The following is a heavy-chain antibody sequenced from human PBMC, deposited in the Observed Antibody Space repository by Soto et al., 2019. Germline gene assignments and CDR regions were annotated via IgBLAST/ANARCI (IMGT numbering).Heavy chain of an antibody. D-gene: IGHD1-26*01. CDR1: GGTFSSYS. CDR2: IIPIFGTA. Sequence: QVQLVQSGAEVKKTGSSVKVSCKASGGTFSSYSINWVRQAPGQGLEWMGEIIPIFGTANYAQKFQGRVTITADESTSTAYMELSSLRSEDTAVYYCARDGGRHSGGIDYWGQGTLVTGSS. V-gene: IGHV1-69*01. J-gene: IGHJ4*02. CDR3: ARDGGRHSGGIDY.